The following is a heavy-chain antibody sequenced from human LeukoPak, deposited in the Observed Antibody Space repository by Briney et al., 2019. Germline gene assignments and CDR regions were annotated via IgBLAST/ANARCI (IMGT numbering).Heavy chain of an antibody. CDR1: GFTFSDYY. D-gene: IGHD1-26*01. CDR2: ISISGNTI. V-gene: IGHV3-11*01. CDR3: ARDPESGTSFDY. J-gene: IGHJ4*02. Sequence: GGSLRLSCAASGFTFSDYYMSWIRQAPGKGLEWISYISISGNTIYYTDSVKGRFTISRDNAKNSLYLQKNSLRAEDTAVYYCARDPESGTSFDYWGQGTLVTVSS.